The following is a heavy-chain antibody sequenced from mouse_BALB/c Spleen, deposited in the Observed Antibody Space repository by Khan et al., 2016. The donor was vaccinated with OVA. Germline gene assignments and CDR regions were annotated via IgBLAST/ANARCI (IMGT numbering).Heavy chain of an antibody. CDR3: ARSYFYGYYFDQ. D-gene: IGHD1-1*01. V-gene: IGHV5-17*02. Sequence: EVELVESGGGLVQPGGSRKLSCVASGFTFSSFGMHWVRQAPEKGLEWVAYISGDSSTIYYKDKVKGRFTISRDNPKNTLFLQMTILRSEDMAMYYCARSYFYGYYFDQWGQGTTLTVSS. CDR2: ISGDSSTI. J-gene: IGHJ2*01. CDR1: GFTFSSFG.